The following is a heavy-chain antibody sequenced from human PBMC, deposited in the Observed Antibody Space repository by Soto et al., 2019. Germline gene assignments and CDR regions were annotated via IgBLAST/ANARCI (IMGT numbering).Heavy chain of an antibody. Sequence: QVQLVESGGGVVQPGRSLRLSCAASGFTFSSYAMHWVRQAPGKGLEWVAVISYDGSNKYYADSVKGRFTISRDNSKNTLYLQMNSLRAEDTAVYYCARVLLVRVVGAFDIWGQGTMVTVSS. CDR3: ARVLLVRVVGAFDI. CDR2: ISYDGSNK. D-gene: IGHD6-6*01. V-gene: IGHV3-30-3*01. J-gene: IGHJ3*02. CDR1: GFTFSSYA.